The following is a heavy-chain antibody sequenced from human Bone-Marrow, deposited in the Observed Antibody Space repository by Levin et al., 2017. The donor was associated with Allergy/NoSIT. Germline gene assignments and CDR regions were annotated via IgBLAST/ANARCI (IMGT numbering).Heavy chain of an antibody. Sequence: SETLSLTCAVSGYSISDYYWGWIRQPPGKGLEWIGSIYHSGGTNYNPSLKSRVTISVDTSKNQFSLKLSSVTAADTAVYYCARKYYLDVWGKGTTVTVSS. J-gene: IGHJ6*03. CDR2: IYHSGGT. CDR3: ARKYYLDV. CDR1: GYSISDYY. V-gene: IGHV4-38-2*01.